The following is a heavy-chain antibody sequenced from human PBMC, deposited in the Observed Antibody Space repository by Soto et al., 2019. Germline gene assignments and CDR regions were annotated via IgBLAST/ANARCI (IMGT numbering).Heavy chain of an antibody. CDR1: GYTFTN. D-gene: IGHD6-6*01. CDR2: INAGNGET. V-gene: IGHV1-3*01. Sequence: QVQLVQSGAEVKKPGASVKVSCKASGYTFTNIHWVRQAPGQRLEWMGWINAGNGETKYSQKFQGRVTMTTDTSVNTAYMELSRLTSDDTALYYCARPYPYSSSPNLWFWGQGTLVTVSS. J-gene: IGHJ4*02. CDR3: ARPYPYSSSPNLWF.